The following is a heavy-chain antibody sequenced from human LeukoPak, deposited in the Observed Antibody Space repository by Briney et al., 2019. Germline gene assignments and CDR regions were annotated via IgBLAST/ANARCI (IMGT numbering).Heavy chain of an antibody. D-gene: IGHD3-3*01. CDR2: IYYSGST. CDR3: ARLTYYDFWSGYYTLTDYYYGMDV. V-gene: IGHV4-39*01. CDR1: GGSISSSSYY. Sequence: PSETLSLTCTVSGGSISSSSYYWGWIRQPPGKGLEWIGSIYYSGSTYYNPSLKSRVTISVDTSKNQFSLKLSSVTAADTAVYYCARLTYYDFWSGYYTLTDYYYGMDVWGQGTTVTVSS. J-gene: IGHJ6*02.